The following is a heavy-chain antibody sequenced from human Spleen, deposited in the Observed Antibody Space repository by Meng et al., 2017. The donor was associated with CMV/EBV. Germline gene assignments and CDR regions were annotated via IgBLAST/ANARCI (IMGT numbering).Heavy chain of an antibody. CDR2: ASYSRTT. CDR1: GASISSGNFY. D-gene: IGHD1-26*01. CDR3: ARRSVWGPSYGMDV. Sequence: SETLSLTCTVSGASISSGNFYWGWIRQSPGKGLTWIGSASYSRTTYYNPSLKSRGIISVDTSRNQFSLRLSSVTAADTAVYYCARRSVWGPSYGMDVWGQGTTVTSP. V-gene: IGHV4-39*01. J-gene: IGHJ6*02.